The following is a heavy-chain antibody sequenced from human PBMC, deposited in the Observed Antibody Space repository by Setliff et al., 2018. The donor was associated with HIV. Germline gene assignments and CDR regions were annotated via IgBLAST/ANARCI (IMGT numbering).Heavy chain of an antibody. CDR1: GASISSGT. D-gene: IGHD2-2*01. Sequence: PSETLSLTCNVSGASISSGTWSWVRQPPGKGLQWIGFIHHSSITNYNPSLSSRVTVPLDTSKNQFSLKLNSVTAADTAVYYCVRGGTSSNWFDPWGQGTLVTVSS. CDR3: VRGGTSSNWFDP. J-gene: IGHJ5*02. CDR2: IHHSSIT. V-gene: IGHV4-59*01.